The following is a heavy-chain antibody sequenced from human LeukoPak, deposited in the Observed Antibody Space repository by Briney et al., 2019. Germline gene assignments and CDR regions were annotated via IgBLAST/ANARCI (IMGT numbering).Heavy chain of an antibody. V-gene: IGHV4-59*08. CDR3: ASLDVVTADLFDR. CDR1: GDSIRSSY. D-gene: IGHD5-18*01. J-gene: IGHJ5*02. Sequence: SETLSLTCTVSGDSIRSSYWTWIRQPPQKELEWIGYFYHSGIANYNPSLQSRVSISVDRSENQSSLELRSVTAAHTAVYFCASLDVVTADLFDRSGQGT. CDR2: FYHSGIA.